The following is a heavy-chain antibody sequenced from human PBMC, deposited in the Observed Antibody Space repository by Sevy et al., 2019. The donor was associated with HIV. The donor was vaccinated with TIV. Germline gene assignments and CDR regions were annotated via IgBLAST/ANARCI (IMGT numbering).Heavy chain of an antibody. CDR2: ISWDGGST. V-gene: IGHV3-43D*03. CDR1: GFTFDDYA. J-gene: IGHJ4*02. CDR3: AKDSSSGRAAAGTYFDY. Sequence: GGSLRLSCAASGFTFDDYAMHWVRQAPGKGLEWVSLISWDGGSTYYADSVKGRFTISRDNSKNSLYLQMNSLRAEDTALYDWAKDSSSGRAAAGTYFDYWGQGTLVTVSS. D-gene: IGHD6-13*01.